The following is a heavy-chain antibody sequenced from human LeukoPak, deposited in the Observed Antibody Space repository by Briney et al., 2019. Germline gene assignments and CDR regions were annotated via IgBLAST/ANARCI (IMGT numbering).Heavy chain of an antibody. CDR1: GYRFTGYY. J-gene: IGHJ5*02. CDR2: INPHSGDT. CDR3: ARDESGHWFDP. V-gene: IGHV1-2*06. Sequence: GASVKVSCKASGYRFTGYYIHWVRQAPGQGLEWMGRINPHSGDTTYARKFHGRVTLTTDTSISTAYMELGRLRYDDTAVYYCARDESGHWFDPWGQGSLVTVSS.